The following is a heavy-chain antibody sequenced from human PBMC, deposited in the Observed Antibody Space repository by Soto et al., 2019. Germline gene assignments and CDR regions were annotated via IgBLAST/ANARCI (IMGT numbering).Heavy chain of an antibody. CDR3: ARLPKGSLVTA. CDR1: GFRFRDHS. Sequence: WGSLRLSCVASGFRFRDHSMHWVRQAPGKGLQWISYISSNSDTTYYADSVKGRFTVSRDNAKNALFLQMNSLRDDDTATYYCARLPKGSLVTAWGXGARVNVSS. D-gene: IGHD2-21*02. CDR2: ISSNSDTT. J-gene: IGHJ4*02. V-gene: IGHV3-48*02.